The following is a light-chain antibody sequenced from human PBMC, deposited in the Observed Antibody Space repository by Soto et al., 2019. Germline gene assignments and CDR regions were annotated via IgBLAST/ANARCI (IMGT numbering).Light chain of an antibody. CDR1: SSDVGGYKY. Sequence: QCVRTQPASVLRSPGESITISCTGNSSDVGGYKYVTWYQQSPGKAPKGLIYEDSNRLSGVSNRFSGSKSGKTASLTSSGLHAFDEAAYFCRSYTPTNTSVFGSGPKAAVL. CDR3: RSYTPTNTSV. CDR2: EDS. J-gene: IGLJ1*01. V-gene: IGLV2-14*01.